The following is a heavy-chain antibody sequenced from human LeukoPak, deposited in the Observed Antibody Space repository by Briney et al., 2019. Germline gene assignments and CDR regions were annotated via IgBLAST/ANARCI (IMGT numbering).Heavy chain of an antibody. D-gene: IGHD4-17*01. CDR3: ARGPPTVTTLFDY. CDR1: GGSFSGYY. J-gene: IGHJ4*02. Sequence: TSETLSLTCAVYGGSFSGYYWSWIRQPPGKGLEWIGEINHSGSTNYNPSLKSRVTISVDTSKNQFSLKLSSVTAADTAVYFCARGPPTVTTLFDYWGQGTLVTVSS. V-gene: IGHV4-34*01. CDR2: INHSGST.